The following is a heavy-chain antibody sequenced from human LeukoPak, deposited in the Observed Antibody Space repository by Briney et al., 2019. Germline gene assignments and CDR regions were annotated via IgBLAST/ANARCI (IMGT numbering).Heavy chain of an antibody. CDR3: ARAPRGYYYDSSGYYYFDY. CDR1: GDSVSSNSAA. Sequence: SQTLSLTCAISGDSVSSNSAAWNWIRQSPSRGLEWLGRTYYRSKWYNDYAVSVKSRITINLDTSKNQFSLQLNSVTPEDTAVYYCARAPRGYYYDSSGYYYFDYWGQGTLVTVSS. V-gene: IGHV6-1*01. CDR2: TYYRSKWYN. D-gene: IGHD3-22*01. J-gene: IGHJ4*02.